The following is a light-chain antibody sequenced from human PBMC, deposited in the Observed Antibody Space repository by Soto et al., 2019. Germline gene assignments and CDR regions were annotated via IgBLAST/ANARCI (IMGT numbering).Light chain of an antibody. Sequence: QSALTQPASVSGSPGQSITISCTGTSSAVGGYNAVSWYQQHPGRAPKLMIYDVSNRPSGISNRFSGSKSGSTASLTISGLQAEDDADYYCSSYTRSGVYVFGAGTKVTVL. CDR1: SSAVGGYNA. CDR2: DVS. CDR3: SSYTRSGVYV. V-gene: IGLV2-14*01. J-gene: IGLJ1*01.